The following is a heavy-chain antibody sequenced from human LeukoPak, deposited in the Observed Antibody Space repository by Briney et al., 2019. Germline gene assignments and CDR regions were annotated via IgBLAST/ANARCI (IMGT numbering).Heavy chain of an antibody. D-gene: IGHD4-11*01. V-gene: IGHV4-59*01. CDR1: AGSISGYY. CDR3: ARVARTYSTRYFDY. CDR2: NSYSGST. Sequence: SETLSLTCTVSAGSISGYYWPWIRQPPGKGLEWIGENSYSGSTNYNPSLKSRATISLDTSKNQFSLKLRFVTAADTALYYCARVARTYSTRYFDYWGQGTLVTVSS. J-gene: IGHJ4*02.